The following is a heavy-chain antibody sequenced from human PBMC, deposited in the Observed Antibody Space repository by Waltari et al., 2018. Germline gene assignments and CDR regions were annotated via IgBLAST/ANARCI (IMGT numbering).Heavy chain of an antibody. Sequence: EVQLLESGGGLVQPGGSLILSCAASGFTFSSYAMSWVRQAPGKGLEWVSAISGSGGSTYYADSVKGRFTISRDNSKNTLYLQMNSLRAEDTAVYYCANSGAVVFYDFWSGYGMDVWGQGTTVTVSS. CDR3: ANSGAVVFYDFWSGYGMDV. J-gene: IGHJ6*02. D-gene: IGHD3-3*01. V-gene: IGHV3-23*01. CDR1: GFTFSSYA. CDR2: ISGSGGST.